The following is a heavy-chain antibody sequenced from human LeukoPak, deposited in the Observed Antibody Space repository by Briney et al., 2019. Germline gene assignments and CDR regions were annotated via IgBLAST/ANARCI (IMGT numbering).Heavy chain of an antibody. Sequence: ASVKVSCKASGYTFTGYYMHWVRQAPGQGLEWMGWINPNSGGTNYAQKFQGRVTMTRDTSISTAYMELSRLRSDDTAVYYCAILNRRVEMATYYFDYWGQGTLVTVSS. J-gene: IGHJ4*02. CDR2: INPNSGGT. CDR3: AILNRRVEMATYYFDY. CDR1: GYTFTGYY. V-gene: IGHV1-2*02. D-gene: IGHD5-24*01.